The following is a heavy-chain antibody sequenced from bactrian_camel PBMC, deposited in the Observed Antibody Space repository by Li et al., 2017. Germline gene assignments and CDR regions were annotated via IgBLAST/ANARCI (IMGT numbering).Heavy chain of an antibody. D-gene: IGHD5*01. CDR1: ESTLHNYC. V-gene: IGHV3S53*01. J-gene: IGHJ4*01. CDR3: AAGRDSAAIQTFGVLRTDQYNF. Sequence: QVQLVESGGGSVQAGGSLRLSCAAAESTLHNYCMGWIRMAPGKEFEGVAALDTDGRTTYPDSVKGRFTVSQENTNTNMHLQMNDLKPEDTAIYYCAAGRDSAAIQTFGVLRTDQYNFWGQGTQVTVS. CDR2: LDTDGRT.